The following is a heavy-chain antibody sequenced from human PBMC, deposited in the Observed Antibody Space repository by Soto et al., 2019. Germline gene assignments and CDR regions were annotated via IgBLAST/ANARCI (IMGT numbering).Heavy chain of an antibody. CDR1: GFTLSSYA. Sequence: GSLRLSCAASGFTLSSYAMNWVRQAPGKGLEWVALISYDGSNEYYADSVKGRFTISRDNSKNTLFLQMNSLKPEDTAVYYCAGGRGYFDYWGQGTLVTVSS. CDR2: ISYDGSNE. J-gene: IGHJ4*02. D-gene: IGHD3-16*01. CDR3: AGGRGYFDY. V-gene: IGHV3-30-3*01.